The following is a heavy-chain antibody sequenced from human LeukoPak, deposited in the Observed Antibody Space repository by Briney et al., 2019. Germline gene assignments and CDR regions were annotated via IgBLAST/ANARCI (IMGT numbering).Heavy chain of an antibody. J-gene: IGHJ3*02. Sequence: ASVKVSCKASGYTFTSYDINWVRQATGQGLEWMGWINPKSGATNYAQKFQGRVTMTRDTSISTAYMELTNLRSDDTAVYYCTRSPYYYDSSGSLFGAFDIWGQGTMVTVSS. V-gene: IGHV1-2*02. CDR2: INPKSGAT. D-gene: IGHD3-22*01. CDR1: GYTFTSYD. CDR3: TRSPYYYDSSGSLFGAFDI.